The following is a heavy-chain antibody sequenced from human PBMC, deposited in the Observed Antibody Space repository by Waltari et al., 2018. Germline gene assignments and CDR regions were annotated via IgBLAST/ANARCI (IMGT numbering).Heavy chain of an antibody. CDR3: ATGWSSGWYRGSDY. Sequence: EVQLVQSGAAVKKPGATVNISCKASGYTFTDYYMHWVQQAPGKGLEWMGRVDPEDGETIYAEKFQGRVTITADTSTDTAYMELSSLRSEDTAVYYCATGWSSGWYRGSDYWGQGTLVTVSS. CDR1: GYTFTDYY. V-gene: IGHV1-69-2*01. CDR2: VDPEDGET. D-gene: IGHD6-19*01. J-gene: IGHJ4*02.